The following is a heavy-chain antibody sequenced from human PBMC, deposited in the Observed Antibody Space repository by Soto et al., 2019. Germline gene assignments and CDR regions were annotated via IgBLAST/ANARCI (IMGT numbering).Heavy chain of an antibody. CDR3: ARALIDYYDSSGLDY. CDR2: VSSSSSYI. J-gene: IGHJ4*02. V-gene: IGHV3-21*01. Sequence: GGSLRLSCAASGFTFSSYGMNWVRQAPGKGLEWVSCVSSSSSYIYYADSVKGRFTISRDNAKNSLYLQMNSLRDEDTAVYYCARALIDYYDSSGLDYWGQGTLVTVSS. CDR1: GFTFSSYG. D-gene: IGHD3-22*01.